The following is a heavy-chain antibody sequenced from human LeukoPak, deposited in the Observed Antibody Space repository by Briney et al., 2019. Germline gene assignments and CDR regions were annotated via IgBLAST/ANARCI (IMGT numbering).Heavy chain of an antibody. CDR3: ARDRAWGNDAFDI. CDR1: AFTFSSFV. D-gene: IGHD3-16*01. V-gene: IGHV3-21*01. CDR2: ISSSSTYI. J-gene: IGHJ3*02. Sequence: GGSLRLSCAASAFTFSSFVMNWVRQAPGKGLEWVSSISSSSTYIYYADSVKGRFTISRDNAKNSLYLQMNSLRAEDTAVYYCARDRAWGNDAFDIWGQGTMVTVSS.